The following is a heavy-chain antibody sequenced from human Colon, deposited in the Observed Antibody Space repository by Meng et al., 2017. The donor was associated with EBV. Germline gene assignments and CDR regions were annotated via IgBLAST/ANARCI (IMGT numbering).Heavy chain of an antibody. CDR1: GGSISSSHYY. D-gene: IGHD3-10*01. Sequence: HLQLQEPGPGRVKPSETLSLTCTVSGGSISSSHYYWGWVRQPPGKGLQWIGTIYHSGSTSYNPSLQSRVTMFVDTSKNQFSLMLTSVTATDTAVYYCARRRGGSGRDCWGQGTLITVSS. CDR2: IYHSGST. J-gene: IGHJ4*02. V-gene: IGHV4-39*01. CDR3: ARRRGGSGRDC.